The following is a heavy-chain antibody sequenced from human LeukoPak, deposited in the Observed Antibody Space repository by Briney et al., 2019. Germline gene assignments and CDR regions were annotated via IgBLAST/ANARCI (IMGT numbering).Heavy chain of an antibody. CDR2: INSDGSGT. J-gene: IGHJ5*01. Sequence: GGSLRLSCAASGFTFSSYWMHWVRQAPGKGLVWVSRINSDGSGTIYADSVRGRFTISRDNAKNTLYLQVNSLRAEDTAVYYCARTEGTVAYDSWGQGTLVTVSS. V-gene: IGHV3-74*01. CDR1: GFTFSSYW. D-gene: IGHD4-23*01. CDR3: ARTEGTVAYDS.